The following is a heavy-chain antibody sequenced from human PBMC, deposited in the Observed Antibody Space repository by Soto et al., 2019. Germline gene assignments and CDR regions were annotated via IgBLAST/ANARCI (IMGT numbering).Heavy chain of an antibody. Sequence: EVQVVESGGALVQPGRSLRLSCTTSGFTFGDFAMIWFRQSPGRGLEWVGSIRSKRYGGTAESAASVECRYTISRDDSRCVAYLQMNGLKTEATAVYFCTRMPPNTYCRSGSCSAFNLWSQGTMVTFSS. J-gene: IGHJ3*01. CDR3: TRMPPNTYCRSGSCSAFNL. CDR1: GFTFGDFA. V-gene: IGHV3-49*03. CDR2: IRSKRYGGTA. D-gene: IGHD2-15*01.